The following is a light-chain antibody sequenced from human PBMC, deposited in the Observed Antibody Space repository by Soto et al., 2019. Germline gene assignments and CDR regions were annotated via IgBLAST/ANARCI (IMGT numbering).Light chain of an antibody. CDR1: KSVLYSSNNRDC. CDR3: QKYYSTPIN. CDR2: WAS. Sequence: IVMIQSLDSLAVYLGESATITCNSSKSVLYSSNNRDCLAWYQQKPGQPPKLLIYWASTRDSGVPDRFSGSGSGTDFTLTISSLQAEDVAVYYCQKYYSTPINCGKGTQRAI. V-gene: IGKV4-1*01. J-gene: IGKJ5*01.